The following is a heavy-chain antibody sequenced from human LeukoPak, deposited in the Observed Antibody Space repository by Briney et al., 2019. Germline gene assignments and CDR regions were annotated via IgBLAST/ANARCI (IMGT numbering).Heavy chain of an antibody. D-gene: IGHD4-11*01. Sequence: PGGSMRLSCAASGFTLSNYAMSWVRQAPGKGLEWVSGISGSGRTTYYADSVKGRFTISRDNSKNTLYLQMNSLRAEDTAVYYCAKERYSNFWDPFDYWGQGTLVTVSS. CDR2: ISGSGRTT. V-gene: IGHV3-23*01. CDR1: GFTLSNYA. CDR3: AKERYSNFWDPFDY. J-gene: IGHJ4*02.